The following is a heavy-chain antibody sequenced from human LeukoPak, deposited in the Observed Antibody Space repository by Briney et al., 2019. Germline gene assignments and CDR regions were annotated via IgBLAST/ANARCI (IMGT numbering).Heavy chain of an antibody. CDR1: GGSISSYY. CDR2: IYYSGST. V-gene: IGHV4-59*01. Sequence: SETLSLTCTVSGGSISSYYWSWIRQPPGKGLEWIGYIYYSGSTNYNPSLKSRVTISVDTSKNQFSLKLSSVPAADTAVYYCARDVGGIAAAAHFDYWGQGTLVTVSS. D-gene: IGHD6-13*01. J-gene: IGHJ4*02. CDR3: ARDVGGIAAAAHFDY.